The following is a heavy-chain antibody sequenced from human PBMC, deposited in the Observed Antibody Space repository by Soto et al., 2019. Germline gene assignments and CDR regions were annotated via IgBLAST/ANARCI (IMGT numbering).Heavy chain of an antibody. CDR3: AKEISSMWFPLDS. V-gene: IGHV3-23*01. Sequence: PVGSLRLSCAASGFTFNNYAMSWVRQAPGKGLEWVSSISAGSTYYADSVKGRFIISRDTSKNTLYLQMNSLRAEDTAVYYCAKEISSMWFPLDSWGQGTLVTVSS. CDR2: ISAGST. J-gene: IGHJ4*02. CDR1: GFTFNNYA. D-gene: IGHD3-3*02.